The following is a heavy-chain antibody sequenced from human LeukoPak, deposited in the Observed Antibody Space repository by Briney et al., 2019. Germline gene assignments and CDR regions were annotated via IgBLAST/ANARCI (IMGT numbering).Heavy chain of an antibody. D-gene: IGHD2-21*02. Sequence: SVKVSCKASGGTFSSYAISWVRQAPGQGLEWMGRIIPILGIANYAQKFQGRVTFTADKSTSTAYMELSSLRPEDTAVYYCVVVTASAAFDIWGQGTMVTVSS. CDR3: VVVTASAAFDI. CDR1: GGTFSSYA. J-gene: IGHJ3*02. CDR2: IIPILGIA. V-gene: IGHV1-69*04.